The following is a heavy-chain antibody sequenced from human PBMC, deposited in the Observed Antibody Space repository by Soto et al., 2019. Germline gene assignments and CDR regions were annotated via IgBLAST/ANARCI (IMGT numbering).Heavy chain of an antibody. CDR1: GGTFSSYA. CDR2: IIPIYGTA. D-gene: IGHD6-13*01. J-gene: IGHJ6*02. Sequence: SVKVSCKASGGTFSSYAISWVRQAPGQGLEWMGGIIPIYGTANYAQKFQGRVTLTADESTSTAYMELSSRRSEDTAVYYCAREGANEYSTSWHPYFHGMDIWGPGTTVTVSS. V-gene: IGHV1-69*13. CDR3: AREGANEYSTSWHPYFHGMDI.